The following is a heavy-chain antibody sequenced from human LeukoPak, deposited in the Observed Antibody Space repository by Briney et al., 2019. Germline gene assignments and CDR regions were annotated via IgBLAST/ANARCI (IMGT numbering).Heavy chain of an antibody. Sequence: GGSLRLSCAASGFTFSSYAMSWVRQAPGKGLEWVSAISGSGGSTYCADSVKARFTISRDNSKNSLYLQMNSLRAEDTAVYYCAKVTPDSRTSGYDGFDYWGQGTLVTVSS. J-gene: IGHJ4*02. CDR1: GFTFSSYA. CDR2: ISGSGGST. D-gene: IGHD5-12*01. V-gene: IGHV3-23*01. CDR3: AKVTPDSRTSGYDGFDY.